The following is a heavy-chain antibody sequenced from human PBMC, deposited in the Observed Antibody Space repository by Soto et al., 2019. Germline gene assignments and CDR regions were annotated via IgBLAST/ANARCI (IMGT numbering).Heavy chain of an antibody. Sequence: EVQLVESGGGLVQPGGSLRLSCAGSGFTFRVYWMSWVRQAPGKGLEWVASIKQDGSEKFYVDSVKGRFTMSRDNAKSSLYLQMTSLRAEDTAVYYCARVRVYYYGMDVWGQGTTVTVSS. CDR1: GFTFRVYW. J-gene: IGHJ6*02. CDR3: ARVRVYYYGMDV. CDR2: IKQDGSEK. V-gene: IGHV3-7*01.